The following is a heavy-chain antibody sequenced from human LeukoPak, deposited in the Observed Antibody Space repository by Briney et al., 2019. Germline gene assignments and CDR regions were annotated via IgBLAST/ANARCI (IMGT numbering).Heavy chain of an antibody. J-gene: IGHJ6*03. CDR2: IKPDGSST. V-gene: IGHV3-74*01. CDR3: AKPGGSYSPWDYYYMDV. CDR1: GFAFSTYW. D-gene: IGHD1-26*01. Sequence: GGSLRLSCAASGFAFSTYWMYWVRQAPGKGLVWVSRIKPDGSSTSYADSVKGRFTISRDNAKNTLYLQMNSLRAEDTAVYYCAKPGGSYSPWDYYYMDVWGKGTTVTVSS.